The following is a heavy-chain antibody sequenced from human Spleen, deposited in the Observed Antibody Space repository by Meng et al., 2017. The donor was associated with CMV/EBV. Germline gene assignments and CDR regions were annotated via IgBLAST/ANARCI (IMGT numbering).Heavy chain of an antibody. CDR3: ARGAYTVTSFAEGRFDP. D-gene: IGHD4-11*01. J-gene: IGHJ5*02. CDR1: GFTFDDYG. Sequence: ETLSLTCAASGFTFDDYGMNWVRQRPGRGLEWVSGLNWNGGRTGYADSVKGRFTISRDNTKNSLYLQMNSLRVEDTALYYCARGAYTVTSFAEGRFDPWGQGILVTVSS. V-gene: IGHV3-20*04. CDR2: LNWNGGRT.